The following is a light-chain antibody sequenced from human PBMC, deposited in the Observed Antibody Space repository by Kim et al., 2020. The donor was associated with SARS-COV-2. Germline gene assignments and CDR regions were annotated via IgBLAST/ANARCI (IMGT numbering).Light chain of an antibody. CDR2: DVS. CDR1: SSDVGNYDY. CDR3: SSYGGRGIPVG. Sequence: QSALTQPPSASWSPGQSVTISCTGTSSDVGNYDYVSWYQQHPGKAPKLIIYDVSNRPSGVPDRFSGSKAGNTASLTVSGLLAEDEADYYCSSYGGRGIPVGFGGGTQLTVL. V-gene: IGLV2-8*01. J-gene: IGLJ2*01.